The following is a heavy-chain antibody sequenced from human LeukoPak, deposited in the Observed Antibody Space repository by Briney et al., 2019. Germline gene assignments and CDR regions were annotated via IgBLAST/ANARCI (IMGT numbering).Heavy chain of an antibody. Sequence: PGGSLRLSCAASGFTFSSYAMSWVRQAPGKGLEWVSTISGSAGSTYYADSVKGRFTISRDNSKNTLYLQMNRLRAEDTAVYYCAKLDGLQYSIDYWGQGTLVTVSS. V-gene: IGHV3-23*01. J-gene: IGHJ4*02. CDR3: AKLDGLQYSIDY. D-gene: IGHD5-24*01. CDR1: GFTFSSYA. CDR2: ISGSAGST.